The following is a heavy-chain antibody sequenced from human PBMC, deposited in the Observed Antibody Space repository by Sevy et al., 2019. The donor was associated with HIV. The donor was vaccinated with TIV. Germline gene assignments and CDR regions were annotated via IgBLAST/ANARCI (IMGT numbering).Heavy chain of an antibody. CDR1: GFTFSDYA. CDR3: AKDGSYNWKYGEGWFDP. V-gene: IGHV3-30*18. J-gene: IGHJ5*02. CDR2: ISFDGREK. D-gene: IGHD1-20*01. Sequence: GGSLRLSCAASGFTFSDYAIHWVRQAPGKGLEWVAIISFDGREKYYADPVKGRFTVSRDNSNNTVYLQMENLRSNDTAVDYCAKDGSYNWKYGEGWFDPWGQGTPVTVSS.